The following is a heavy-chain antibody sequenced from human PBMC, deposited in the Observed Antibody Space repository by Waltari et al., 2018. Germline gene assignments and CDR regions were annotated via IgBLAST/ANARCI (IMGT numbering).Heavy chain of an antibody. CDR1: GFTFSSYG. Sequence: QVQLVESGGGVVQPGRSRRLSCAACGFTFSSYGMHWVLQSPGKRLEWVAVISYDGSNKYYADSVKGRFTISRDNSKNTLYLQMNSLRAEDTAVYYCAKDRYSSGSDYWGQGTLVTSPQ. CDR2: ISYDGSNK. V-gene: IGHV3-30*18. J-gene: IGHJ4*02. D-gene: IGHD6-19*01. CDR3: AKDRYSSGSDY.